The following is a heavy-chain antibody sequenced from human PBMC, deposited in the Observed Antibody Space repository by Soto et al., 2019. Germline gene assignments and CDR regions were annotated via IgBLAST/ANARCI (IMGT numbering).Heavy chain of an antibody. D-gene: IGHD3-3*01. CDR2: IKSKTDGGTT. CDR3: TSMYYDFWSGYYFPGYYYGMDV. CDR1: GFTFSNAW. V-gene: IGHV3-15*07. Sequence: GGSLRLSCAASGFTFSNAWMNWVRQAPGKGLEWVGRIKSKTDGGTTDYAAPVKGRFTISRDDSKNTLYLQMNSLKTEDTAVYYCTSMYYDFWSGYYFPGYYYGMDVWGQGTTVTVSS. J-gene: IGHJ6*02.